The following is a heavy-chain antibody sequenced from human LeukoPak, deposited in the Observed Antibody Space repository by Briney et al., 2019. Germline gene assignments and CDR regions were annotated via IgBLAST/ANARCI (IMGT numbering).Heavy chain of an antibody. V-gene: IGHV3-33*01. D-gene: IGHD6-19*01. Sequence: PGGSLRLSCAASGFTFSSYGMHWVRQAPGKELEWVAVIWYDGSNKYYADSVKGRFTISRDNSKNTLYLQMNSLRAEDTAVYYCARGRAVAGTMVPIDYWGQGTLVTVSS. J-gene: IGHJ4*02. CDR2: IWYDGSNK. CDR3: ARGRAVAGTMVPIDY. CDR1: GFTFSSYG.